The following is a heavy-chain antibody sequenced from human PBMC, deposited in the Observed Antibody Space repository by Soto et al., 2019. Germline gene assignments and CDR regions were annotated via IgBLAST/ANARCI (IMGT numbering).Heavy chain of an antibody. CDR2: IYYTGTT. CDR1: GGSISGSDYY. J-gene: IGHJ4*02. D-gene: IGHD6-19*01. Sequence: QLQLQESGPGLVEPSETLSLTCTVSGGSISGSDYYWAWIRQPPGKGLEWLGTIYYTGTTYYNPSPKGRVTLSVDTSRNQFSLNLNSVSAADTAVYFCADMRGQWLPRDWGQGTLVTVSS. V-gene: IGHV4-39*01. CDR3: ADMRGQWLPRD.